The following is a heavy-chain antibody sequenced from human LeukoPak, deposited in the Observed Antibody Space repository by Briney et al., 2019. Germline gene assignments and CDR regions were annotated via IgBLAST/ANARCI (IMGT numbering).Heavy chain of an antibody. CDR2: ISTSSSYL. CDR1: GFTFSTYP. V-gene: IGHV3-21*01. J-gene: IGHJ4*02. Sequence: PGGSLRLSCSASGFTFSTYPMHWVRQAPGKGLEWVSSISTSSSYLYYADSVKGRFTISRDNAKNSLYLQMNSLRAEDTAVYYCARANGYYFDYWGQGTLVTVSS. CDR3: ARANGYYFDY. D-gene: IGHD2-8*01.